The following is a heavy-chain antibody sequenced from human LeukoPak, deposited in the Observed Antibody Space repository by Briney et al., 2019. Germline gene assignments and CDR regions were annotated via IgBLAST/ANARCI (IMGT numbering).Heavy chain of an antibody. V-gene: IGHV4-59*01. CDR2: IYYSGST. CDR1: GGSISSYY. J-gene: IGHJ4*02. Sequence: SETLSLTCTVSGGSISSYYWSWIRQPPGKGLEWIGYIYYSGSTNYNPSLKSRVTISVDTSKNQFSLKLSSLTAADTAVYYCARDGVQASGYYLXXFDXWGQGTLVTVSS. CDR3: ARDGVQASGYYLXXFDX. D-gene: IGHD3-3*01.